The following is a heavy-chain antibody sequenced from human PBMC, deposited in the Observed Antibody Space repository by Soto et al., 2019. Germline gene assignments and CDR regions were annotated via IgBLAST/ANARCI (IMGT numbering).Heavy chain of an antibody. V-gene: IGHV4-30-4*01. CDR1: GGSISSGDYY. CDR2: IYYSGST. J-gene: IGHJ4*02. D-gene: IGHD3-10*01. CDR3: ARGRVLWFREFPSFDY. Sequence: PSETLSLTCTVSGGSISSGDYYWSWIRQPPGKGLEWIGYIYYSGSTYYNPSLKSRVTISVDTSKNQFSLKLSSVTAADTAVYYCARGRVLWFREFPSFDYWGQGTLVTVPS.